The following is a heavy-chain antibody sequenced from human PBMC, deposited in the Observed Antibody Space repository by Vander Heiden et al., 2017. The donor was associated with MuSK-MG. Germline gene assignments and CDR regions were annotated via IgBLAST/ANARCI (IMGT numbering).Heavy chain of an antibody. D-gene: IGHD3-22*01. CDR2: IYYSGST. Sequence: QLQLQESGPGLVKPSETLSLTCTVSGGSISSSSYYWGWIRQPPGKGLEWIGSIYYSGSTYYNPSLKSRVTISVDTSKNQFSLKRSSVTAADTAVYYCARRGGIYDSSGYYSSYYFDYWGQGTLVTVSS. V-gene: IGHV4-39*01. CDR3: ARRGGIYDSSGYYSSYYFDY. CDR1: GGSISSSSYY. J-gene: IGHJ4*02.